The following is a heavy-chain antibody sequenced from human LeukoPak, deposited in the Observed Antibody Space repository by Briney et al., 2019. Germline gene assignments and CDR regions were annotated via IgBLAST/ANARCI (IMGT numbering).Heavy chain of an antibody. J-gene: IGHJ3*02. CDR3: ARPLVVAGVVGGFDI. CDR2: IYPGDSDT. V-gene: IGHV5-51*01. D-gene: IGHD2-8*02. Sequence: GESLKISCKGSGYSFTSYWIGWVRQMPGKGLEWMGIIYPGDSDTRYNPSFQGQVTISADKSVSIVYLEWSSLKAPDTAMYYCARPLVVAGVVGGFDIWGQGTMVTVSS. CDR1: GYSFTSYW.